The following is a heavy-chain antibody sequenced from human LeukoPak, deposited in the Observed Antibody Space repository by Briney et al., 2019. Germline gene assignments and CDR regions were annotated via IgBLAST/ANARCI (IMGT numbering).Heavy chain of an antibody. CDR2: IFFSGST. CDR1: GVSISSGGYY. V-gene: IGHV4-31*03. Sequence: SQTLSLTCTVSGVSISSGGYYWSWIRQHPGKGLEWIGYIFFSGSTYYNPSLESRVNISVDTSENQFSLKVTSVTAADTAVYYCARVVAGLAAFDVWGQGTVVTVSS. J-gene: IGHJ3*01. D-gene: IGHD3-16*02. CDR3: ARVVAGLAAFDV.